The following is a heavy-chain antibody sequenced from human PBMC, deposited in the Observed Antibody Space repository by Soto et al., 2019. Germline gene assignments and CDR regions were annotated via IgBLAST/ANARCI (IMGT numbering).Heavy chain of an antibody. V-gene: IGHV3-23*01. J-gene: IGHJ4*02. CDR1: GFTFSDYA. CDR3: AKRYCSSPACYGFRAIDY. D-gene: IGHD2-2*01. Sequence: PGGSLSLSCPASGFTFSDYAMSWVRQAPGKGLEWVSTISGTTGHTFYADSVKGRFTISRDNSKNTLYLQMNSLRAEDTAIYYCAKRYCSSPACYGFRAIDYWGQGTLVTVSS. CDR2: ISGTTGHT.